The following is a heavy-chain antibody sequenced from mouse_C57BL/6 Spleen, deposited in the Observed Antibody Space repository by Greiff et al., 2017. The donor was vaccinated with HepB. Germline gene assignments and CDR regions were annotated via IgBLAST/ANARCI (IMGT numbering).Heavy chain of an antibody. Sequence: EVQRVESGPGLVKPSQSLSLTCSVTGYSITSGYYWNWIRQFPGNKLEWMGYISYDGSNNYNPSLKNRISITRDTSKNQFFLKLNSVTTEDTATYYCARDRMVAPFDYWGQGTTLTVSS. CDR1: GYSITSGYY. CDR2: ISYDGSN. CDR3: ARDRMVAPFDY. J-gene: IGHJ2*01. D-gene: IGHD1-1*02. V-gene: IGHV3-6*01.